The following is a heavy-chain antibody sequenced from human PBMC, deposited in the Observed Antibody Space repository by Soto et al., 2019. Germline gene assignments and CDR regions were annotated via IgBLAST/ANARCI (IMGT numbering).Heavy chain of an antibody. D-gene: IGHD1-26*01. CDR1: AGSINSGGYS. CDR3: ARGREESDYYYGMDV. V-gene: IGHV4-30-2*01. CDR2: IYHGGST. Sequence: SETLSLTCAVSAGSINSGGYSWSWIRQPPGKGLEWIGYIYHGGSTYYNPSLMSRVTISVDRSKKQYSLKLSSVTAAETAVYHCARGREESDYYYGMDVWGQGTTVTVSS. J-gene: IGHJ6*02.